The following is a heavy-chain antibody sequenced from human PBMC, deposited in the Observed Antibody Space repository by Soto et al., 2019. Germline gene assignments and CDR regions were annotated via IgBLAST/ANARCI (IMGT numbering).Heavy chain of an antibody. J-gene: IGHJ1*01. CDR1: GFSISDYW. Sequence: EVQMVESGGGLVQPGGSLRLSCAASGFSISDYWMSWVRQAPGKGLEWVGNINEDGSEENYVDSVKGRFTISRDNARNSLYLQMNSLRDEDTAVYYCCHTWVGGQGSLVTVPS. D-gene: IGHD1-26*01. CDR2: INEDGSEE. CDR3: CHTWV. V-gene: IGHV3-7*01.